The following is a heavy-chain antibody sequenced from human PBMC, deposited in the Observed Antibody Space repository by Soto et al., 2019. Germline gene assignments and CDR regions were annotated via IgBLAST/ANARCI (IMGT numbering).Heavy chain of an antibody. CDR1: GGTFSNYA. V-gene: IGHV1-69*15. D-gene: IGHD5-12*01. CDR2: IIPIFGSA. J-gene: IGHJ5*02. Sequence: QVQLVQSGAEVTKPGSSVKVSCKASGGTFSNYAITWVRQAPGQGLEWLGRIIPIFGSANFAQKFQGRVTLTADESTTTAYMELSSLRSDDTAGYYCAKDGGKDGYMGNWFDPWGQGTLVTVSS. CDR3: AKDGGKDGYMGNWFDP.